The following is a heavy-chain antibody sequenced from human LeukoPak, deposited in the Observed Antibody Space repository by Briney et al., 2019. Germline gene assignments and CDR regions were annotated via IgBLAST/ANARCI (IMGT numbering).Heavy chain of an antibody. Sequence: PGGSLRLSCAASGFTFSSYRMSWVRQAPGKGLEWVSAISGSGGSTYYADSVKGRFTISRDNSKNTLYLQMNSLRAEDTAVYYCAKVERGSGSYYNSLWGQGTLVTVSS. CDR3: AKVERGSGSYYNSL. CDR1: GFTFSSYR. J-gene: IGHJ4*02. V-gene: IGHV3-23*01. CDR2: ISGSGGST. D-gene: IGHD3-10*01.